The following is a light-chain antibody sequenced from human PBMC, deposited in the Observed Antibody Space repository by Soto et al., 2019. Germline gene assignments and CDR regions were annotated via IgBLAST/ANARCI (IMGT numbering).Light chain of an antibody. CDR1: SSDVGSYNY. J-gene: IGLJ2*01. CDR3: SSYSISSTLGV. CDR2: DVS. Sequence: QSALTKPASVSGSPGQSITISCTGTSSDVGSYNYVSWYQQHPGKAPKLMIYDVSNRPSGVSNRFSGSKSGNTASLTISGLQAEDEADYYCSSYSISSTLGVFGGGTKLTVL. V-gene: IGLV2-14*01.